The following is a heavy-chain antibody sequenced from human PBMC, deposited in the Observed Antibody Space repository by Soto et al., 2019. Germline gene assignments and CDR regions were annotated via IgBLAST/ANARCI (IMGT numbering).Heavy chain of an antibody. CDR2: ISYDGSNK. V-gene: IGHV3-30-3*01. Sequence: PGGSLRLSCAASGFTFSSYAMHWVRQAPGKGLEWVAVISYDGSNKYYADSVKGRFTISRDNSKNTLYLQMNSLRAEDTAVYYCARDLDSSSWYGYWGQGTLVTVSS. J-gene: IGHJ4*02. D-gene: IGHD6-13*01. CDR3: ARDLDSSSWYGY. CDR1: GFTFSSYA.